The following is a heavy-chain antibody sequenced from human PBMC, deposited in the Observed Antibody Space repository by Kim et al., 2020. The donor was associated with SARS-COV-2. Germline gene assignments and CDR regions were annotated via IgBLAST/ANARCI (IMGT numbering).Heavy chain of an antibody. V-gene: IGHV3-23*01. D-gene: IGHD3-10*01. CDR2: ISESGTST. J-gene: IGHJ4*02. CDR3: AKRTGGSGSYTY. Sequence: GGSLRLSCAASISPFSSYVMAWVRQAPGKGLEWVSSISESGTSTYYAEAVKGRFTVSRDNSKNTVSLQMDSLRADDTALYYCAKRTGGSGSYTYWGLGTLVTVSS. CDR1: ISPFSSYV.